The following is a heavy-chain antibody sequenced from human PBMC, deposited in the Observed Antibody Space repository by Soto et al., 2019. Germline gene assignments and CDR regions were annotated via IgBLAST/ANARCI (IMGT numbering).Heavy chain of an antibody. CDR2: IYPGDSDT. J-gene: IGHJ6*02. Sequence: EVQLVQSGAEVKKPGESLKISCKGSGYSFTSYWIAWVRQMPGKGLEWMGIIYPGDSDTRYSPFFQGQVTISADKSITTAYLQWSSLKASDTAMYYCGRYALPGGGTGHGMDVWGQGTTVTVSS. CDR1: GYSFTSYW. D-gene: IGHD1-1*01. V-gene: IGHV5-51*01. CDR3: GRYALPGGGTGHGMDV.